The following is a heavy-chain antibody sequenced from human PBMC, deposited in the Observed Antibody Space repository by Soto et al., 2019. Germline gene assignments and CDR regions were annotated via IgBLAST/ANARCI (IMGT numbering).Heavy chain of an antibody. CDR1: GYTFTSYG. V-gene: IGHV1-18*04. Sequence: QVQLVQSGAGVKKPGASVKVSCKASGYTFTSYGISWVRQAPGQGLEWMGWISAYNGNTNYAQKLQGRVTMTTNTPTNTAYMELRSLRSDDPAVYYCARGGMAARPNYYYYYGMDVWGQGTTVTVSS. J-gene: IGHJ6*02. D-gene: IGHD6-6*01. CDR3: ARGGMAARPNYYYYYGMDV. CDR2: ISAYNGNT.